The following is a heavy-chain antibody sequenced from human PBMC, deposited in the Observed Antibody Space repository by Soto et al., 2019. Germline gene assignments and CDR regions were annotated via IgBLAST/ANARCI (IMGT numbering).Heavy chain of an antibody. CDR3: AKDQWFYDNVWGSLRYPYYFDL. V-gene: IGHV3-23*01. D-gene: IGHD3-16*01. CDR2: VTGSGESA. CDR1: GFTFSSYA. Sequence: GGSLRLSCGGSGFTFSSYAMSWVRQAPGKGLEWVSGVTGSGESAYYADPVKGRFSISRDNSKKTLYLQMESLRAEDTAVYFCAKDQWFYDNVWGSLRYPYYFDLWGQGTLVTVSS. J-gene: IGHJ4*02.